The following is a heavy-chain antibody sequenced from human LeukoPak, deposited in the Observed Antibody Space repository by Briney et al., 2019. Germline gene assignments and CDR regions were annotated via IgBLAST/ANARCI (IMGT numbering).Heavy chain of an antibody. D-gene: IGHD2-21*01. Sequence: SETLSLTCTVSGGSISSSSYDWGWIRQPPGKGLEWIGSIYYSGSTYYNPSLKSRVTISVDTSKNQFSLKLSSVTAADTAVYYCARHGEVVIAYDYWGQGTLVTVSS. V-gene: IGHV4-39*01. CDR3: ARHGEVVIAYDY. CDR2: IYYSGST. J-gene: IGHJ4*02. CDR1: GGSISSSSYD.